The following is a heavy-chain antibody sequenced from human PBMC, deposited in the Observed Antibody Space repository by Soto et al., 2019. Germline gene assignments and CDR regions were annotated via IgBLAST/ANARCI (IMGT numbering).Heavy chain of an antibody. V-gene: IGHV3-30-3*01. CDR1: GFTFNSYA. J-gene: IGHJ6*02. CDR3: PTERRPKPIQFFYGLDV. Sequence: PGGSLRLSCAASGFTFNSYAMHWVRQAPGKGLEWVTKISTDGSNKYHADSVKGRFTVSRDNSKNTVYLQMNSLRTEDTAVYYCPTERRPKPIQFFYGLDVWGQGTTVTVSS. CDR2: ISTDGSNK.